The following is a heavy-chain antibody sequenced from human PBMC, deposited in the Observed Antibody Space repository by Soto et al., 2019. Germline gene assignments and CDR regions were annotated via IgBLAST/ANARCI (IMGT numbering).Heavy chain of an antibody. D-gene: IGHD2-2*01. V-gene: IGHV3-74*01. CDR1: GFTFSSHW. CDR2: IKSDGSST. J-gene: IGHJ3*02. CDR3: ARETFVPGRQSDAFDI. Sequence: GGSLRLSCAASGFTFSSHWMHWVRQAPGKGLVWVSRIKSDGSSTSYADSVKGRFTISRDNARNTMSLQMSSLRVDDTAVYYCARETFVPGRQSDAFDIWGLGTVVTVSS.